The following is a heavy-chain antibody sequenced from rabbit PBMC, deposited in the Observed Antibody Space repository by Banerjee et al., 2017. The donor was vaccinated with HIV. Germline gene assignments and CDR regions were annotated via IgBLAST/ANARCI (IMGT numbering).Heavy chain of an antibody. CDR2: IFTGTDNS. D-gene: IGHD2-1*01. Sequence: QEQLEESGGDLVKPEGSLTLTCTASGFDFSSYYYMCWVRQAPGKGLEWIGCIFTGTDNSYYASWAKGRFTISRTSSTTVTLQMTSLTAADTATYFCARGPGMAVIPYFTLWGQGTLVTVS. CDR1: GFDFSSYYY. J-gene: IGHJ4*01. CDR3: ARGPGMAVIPYFTL. V-gene: IGHV1S45*01.